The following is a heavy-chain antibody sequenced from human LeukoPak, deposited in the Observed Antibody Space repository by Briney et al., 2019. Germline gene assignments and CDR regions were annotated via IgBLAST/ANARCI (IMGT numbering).Heavy chain of an antibody. CDR3: ARGYCSGGVCYSIYFDY. CDR2: IKQDGSEK. V-gene: IGHV3-7*01. D-gene: IGHD2-15*01. CDR1: GFTFSSYW. J-gene: IGHJ4*02. Sequence: GGSLRLSCAASGFTFSSYWMSWVRQAPGKGLEWVANIKQDGSEKYYVDSVKGRFTISRDNAKNSLYLQMNSLRAEDTAVYYCARGYCSGGVCYSIYFDYWGQGTLVTVSS.